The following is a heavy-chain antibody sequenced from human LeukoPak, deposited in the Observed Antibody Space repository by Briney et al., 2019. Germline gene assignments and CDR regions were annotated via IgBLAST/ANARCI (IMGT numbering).Heavy chain of an antibody. D-gene: IGHD6-19*01. Sequence: GGSLRLSCAASGFNFGFYGMHWVRQAPGKGLEWVAHISYDESSKYYADSVKGRFTISRSNSKNTLYLQMNSLRVEDTALYYCAKDRYSSGWGAAFDIWGQGTMVTVSS. V-gene: IGHV3-30*18. J-gene: IGHJ3*02. CDR2: ISYDESSK. CDR3: AKDRYSSGWGAAFDI. CDR1: GFNFGFYG.